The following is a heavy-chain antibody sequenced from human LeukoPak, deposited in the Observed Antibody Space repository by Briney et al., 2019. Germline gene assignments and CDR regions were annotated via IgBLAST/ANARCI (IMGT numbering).Heavy chain of an antibody. CDR2: IYSGGTT. J-gene: IGHJ4*02. D-gene: IGHD2-21*02. CDR1: GFTVSSHY. V-gene: IGHV3-53*01. Sequence: GGSLRLSCAASGFTVSSHYMSWVRQAPGKGLEWVSVIYSGGTTYYADSVKGRFTISRDNSENTLYLQMNSLRAEGTAVYYCVRDGEYCGGDCLEYWGQGTLVTVSS. CDR3: VRDGEYCGGDCLEY.